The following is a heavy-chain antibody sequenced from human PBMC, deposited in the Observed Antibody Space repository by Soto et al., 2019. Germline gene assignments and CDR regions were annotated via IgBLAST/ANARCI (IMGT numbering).Heavy chain of an antibody. CDR1: GGTFSSYA. D-gene: IGHD2-8*01. V-gene: IGHV1-69*13. Sequence: GASVKVSCKASGGTFSSYAISWVRQAPGQGLEWMGGIIPIFGTANYAQKFQGRVTITADESTSTAYMELSSLRSEDTAVYYCARGGCTNGVCPRTFDPWGKGTLVTVSS. CDR2: IIPIFGTA. CDR3: ARGGCTNGVCPRTFDP. J-gene: IGHJ5*02.